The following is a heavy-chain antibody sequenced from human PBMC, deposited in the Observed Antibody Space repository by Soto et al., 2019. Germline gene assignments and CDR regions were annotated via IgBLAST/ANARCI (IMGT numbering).Heavy chain of an antibody. J-gene: IGHJ4*02. Sequence: QLHLVQSGAEVKKPGASVRVSCKASGYTFPDYYIHWVRQAPGQGLEWMGWINPKSGVTNSAQKFQGRITMTRDTSITKAYLELSSLRSDDTAVYYCARGPKQTPRHSNSWFVPDYWGQGSLVTVSS. CDR3: ARGPKQTPRHSNSWFVPDY. CDR2: INPKSGVT. D-gene: IGHD6-13*01. CDR1: GYTFPDYY. V-gene: IGHV1-2*02.